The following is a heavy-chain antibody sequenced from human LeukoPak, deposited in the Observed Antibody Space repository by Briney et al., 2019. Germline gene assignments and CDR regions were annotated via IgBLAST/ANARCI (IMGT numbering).Heavy chain of an antibody. V-gene: IGHV1-24*01. CDR3: TTAGAENYNGMDV. CDR1: GYILSELS. J-gene: IGHJ6*02. Sequence: SVKVSCKVSGYILSELSVHWVRQAPGKGLEWMGGFDPEDFETVYAQKFQGRVTLTEDRATDTAYMELSRLRSEDTAVYCGTTAGAENYNGMDVWGQGTAVTVSS. D-gene: IGHD1-1*01. CDR2: FDPEDFET.